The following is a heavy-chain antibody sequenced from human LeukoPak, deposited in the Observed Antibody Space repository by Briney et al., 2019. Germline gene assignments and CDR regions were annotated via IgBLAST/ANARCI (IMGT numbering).Heavy chain of an antibody. V-gene: IGHV4-39*07. Sequence: SETLSLTCTVSGGSISSSSYYWCWIRQPPGKGLEWIGSIYYSGSTYYNPSLKSRVTISVDTSKNQFSLKLSSVTAADTAVYYCTRLNAAEWFDPWGQGTLVTVSS. CDR1: GGSISSSSYY. J-gene: IGHJ5*02. D-gene: IGHD6-13*01. CDR3: TRLNAAEWFDP. CDR2: IYYSGST.